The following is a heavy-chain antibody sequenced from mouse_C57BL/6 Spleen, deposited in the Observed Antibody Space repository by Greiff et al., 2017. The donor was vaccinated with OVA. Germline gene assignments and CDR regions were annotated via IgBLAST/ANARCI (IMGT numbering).Heavy chain of an antibody. CDR2: ISYDGSN. CDR3: ARDKRGFYYAMDY. CDR1: GYSITSGYY. V-gene: IGHV3-6*01. Sequence: EVQLVESGPGLVKPSQSLSLTCSVTGYSITSGYYWNWIRQFPGNKLEWMGYISYDGSNNYNPSLKNRISITRDTSKNQFFLKLNSVTTEDTATYYCARDKRGFYYAMDYWGQGTSVTVSS. J-gene: IGHJ4*01.